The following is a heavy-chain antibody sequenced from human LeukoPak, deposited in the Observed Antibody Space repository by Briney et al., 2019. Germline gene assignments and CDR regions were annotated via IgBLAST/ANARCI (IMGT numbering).Heavy chain of an antibody. CDR1: GGSISSYY. CDR3: ARDRDYYGSGSLPKDFDY. Sequence: SETLSLTCTVSGGSISSYYWSWIRQPPGKGLEWIGYIYYSGSTNYNPSLKSRVTISVDTSKNQFSLKLSSVTAADTAVYYCARDRDYYGSGSLPKDFDYWGQGTLVTVSS. J-gene: IGHJ4*02. D-gene: IGHD3-10*01. CDR2: IYYSGST. V-gene: IGHV4-59*12.